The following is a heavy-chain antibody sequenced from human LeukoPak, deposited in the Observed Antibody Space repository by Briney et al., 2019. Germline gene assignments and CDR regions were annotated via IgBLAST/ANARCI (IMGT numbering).Heavy chain of an antibody. J-gene: IGHJ4*02. CDR3: ARSRGGFYHY. Sequence: GGSLRLSCAASGFTFSSYAMSWVRQAPGKGLEWVSRFDTDGSKTTYADSVKGRFTISRDNAKNTLYLQMNSLRVEDTAVYYCARSRGGFYHYWGQGTLVTVSS. D-gene: IGHD2/OR15-2a*01. CDR1: GFTFSSYA. V-gene: IGHV3-74*01. CDR2: FDTDGSKT.